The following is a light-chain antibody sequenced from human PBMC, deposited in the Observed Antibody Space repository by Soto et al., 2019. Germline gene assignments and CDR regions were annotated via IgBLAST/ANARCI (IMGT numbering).Light chain of an antibody. V-gene: IGKV3-11*01. CDR3: QHLRT. Sequence: EVVLTQSPATLSLSPGERATLSCRASQSISSYLAWYQHKPGQAPRLLIDDASNRATGIPARFSGSGSGTDFTLTITSLEPEDFAIYYCQHLRTFGQGTRVEIK. CDR2: DAS. J-gene: IGKJ5*01. CDR1: QSISSY.